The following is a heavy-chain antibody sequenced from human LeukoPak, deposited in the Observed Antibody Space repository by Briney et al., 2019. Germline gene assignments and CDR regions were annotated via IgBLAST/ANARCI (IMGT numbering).Heavy chain of an antibody. CDR1: GFPFSSYA. D-gene: IGHD5-12*01. Sequence: GGSLRLSCAASGFPFSSYAMSWVRQAPGKGLEWVSAISGSAGSTYYADSVKGRFIISRDNSKNTLYLQMNSLRAEDTAVCYCAKDPRYSGPQNGPWGQGTLVTVSS. CDR2: ISGSAGST. J-gene: IGHJ5*02. CDR3: AKDPRYSGPQNGP. V-gene: IGHV3-23*01.